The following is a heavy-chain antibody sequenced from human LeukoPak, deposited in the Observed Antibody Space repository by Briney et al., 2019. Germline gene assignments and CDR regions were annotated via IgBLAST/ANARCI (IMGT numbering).Heavy chain of an antibody. CDR2: ISSSGSTI. V-gene: IGHV3-48*03. Sequence: PGGSLRLSCAASGFTFSSYEMNWGRQAPGKGLKWVSYISSSGSTIYYADSVKGRFTISRDNAKNSLYLQMNSLRAEDTAVYYCAELGITMIGGVWGKGTTVTISS. CDR3: AELGITMIGGV. J-gene: IGHJ6*04. D-gene: IGHD3-10*02. CDR1: GFTFSSYE.